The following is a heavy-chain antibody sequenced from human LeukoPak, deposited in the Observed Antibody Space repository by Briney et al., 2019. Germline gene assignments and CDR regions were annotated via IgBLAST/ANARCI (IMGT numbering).Heavy chain of an antibody. CDR3: ARIVTASGAFDI. CDR2: INSDGSGI. V-gene: IGHV3-74*01. D-gene: IGHD2-21*02. J-gene: IGHJ3*02. CDR1: GFTFSSYW. Sequence: GGSLRLSCAASGFTFSSYWMYWVRQAPGKGLMWVSRINSDGSGISYADSVKGRFTISRDNAKNTLYLQMNSLRAEDTAVYYCARIVTASGAFDIWGQGTMVTVSS.